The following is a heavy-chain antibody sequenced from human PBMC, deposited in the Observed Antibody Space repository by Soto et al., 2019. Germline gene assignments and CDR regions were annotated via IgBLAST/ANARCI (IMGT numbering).Heavy chain of an antibody. V-gene: IGHV4-39*07. CDR2: IYYIGNT. CDR3: ARESPLAWVTDY. J-gene: IGHJ4*02. D-gene: IGHD5-18*01. CDR1: GGSISSSSYY. Sequence: SETLSLTCTVSGGSISSSSYYWGWIRQPPGKGLEWIGSIYYIGNTYYNPSLKSRVTISVDTSKNQFSLKLSSVTAADTAVYYCARESPLAWVTDYWGQGTLVTVSS.